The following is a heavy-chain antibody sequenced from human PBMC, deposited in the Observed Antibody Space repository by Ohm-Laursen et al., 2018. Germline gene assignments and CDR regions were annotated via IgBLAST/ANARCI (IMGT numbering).Heavy chain of an antibody. Sequence: SLRLSCSASAFSLTASNMNWVRQAPGTGLEWVSYISDTGSHIYYAGSVKGRFTISRENAKNSLYLQMNSLRAGDTAVYYCARNDYGGNYAFDYWGQGTLVTVSS. V-gene: IGHV3-21*01. CDR3: ARNDYGGNYAFDY. CDR2: ISDTGSHI. J-gene: IGHJ4*02. D-gene: IGHD4-23*01. CDR1: AFSLTASN.